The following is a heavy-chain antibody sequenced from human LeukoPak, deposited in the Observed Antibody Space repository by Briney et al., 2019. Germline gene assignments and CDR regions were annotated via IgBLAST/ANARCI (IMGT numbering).Heavy chain of an antibody. CDR3: ARDRSRYVFPSNDAFDI. CDR1: GYTFTCYY. D-gene: IGHD5-12*01. V-gene: IGHV1-2*02. CDR2: INPNSGGT. Sequence: SSVKVSCKASGYTFTCYYRHWVRQAPGQGLEWMGWINPNSGGTNYAQKFQGRLTMTRDTSISTAYMELSRLRSDDTAVYYCARDRSRYVFPSNDAFDIWGQGTMVTVPS. J-gene: IGHJ3*02.